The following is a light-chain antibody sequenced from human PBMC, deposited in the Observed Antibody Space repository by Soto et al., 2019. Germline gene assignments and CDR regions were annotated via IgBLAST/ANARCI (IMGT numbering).Light chain of an antibody. J-gene: IGLJ2*01. CDR2: DVS. CDR3: SSYTSSSTLGHVV. CDR1: SSDVGGYNY. Sequence: QSALTQPASVSGSPGQSITISCTGTSSDVGGYNYVSWYQQHPGKAPKLMIYDVSNRPSGVSNRFSGSKSGNTASLTISGLHAEDEADYYCSSYTSSSTLGHVVFGGGTKLTVL. V-gene: IGLV2-14*01.